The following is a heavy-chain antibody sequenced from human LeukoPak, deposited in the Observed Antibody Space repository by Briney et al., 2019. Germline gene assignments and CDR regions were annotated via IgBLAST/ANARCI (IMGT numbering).Heavy chain of an antibody. D-gene: IGHD2-2*01. V-gene: IGHV4-4*09. Sequence: SETLSLTCTVSGGSISSYYWSWIRQPPGKGLEWTGYIYTSGSTNYNPSLKSRVTISVDTSKNQFSLKLSSVTAADTAVYYCARHVPLGYCSSTSCPGVLDYWGQGTLVTVSS. CDR2: IYTSGST. J-gene: IGHJ4*02. CDR3: ARHVPLGYCSSTSCPGVLDY. CDR1: GGSISSYY.